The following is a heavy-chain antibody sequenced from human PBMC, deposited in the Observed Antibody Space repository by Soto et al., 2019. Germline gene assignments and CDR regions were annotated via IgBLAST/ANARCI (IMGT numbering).Heavy chain of an antibody. J-gene: IGHJ4*02. V-gene: IGHV3-30-3*01. CDR3: ARKVLSLITMIVVVLPNYYFDY. D-gene: IGHD3-22*01. Sequence: GGSLRLSCVASGFTFSSYAMHWVRQAPGKGLEWVAVISYDGSNKYYADSVKGRFTISRDNSKNTLYLQMNSLRAEDTAVYYCARKVLSLITMIVVVLPNYYFDYWGQGPLVTVSS. CDR2: ISYDGSNK. CDR1: GFTFSSYA.